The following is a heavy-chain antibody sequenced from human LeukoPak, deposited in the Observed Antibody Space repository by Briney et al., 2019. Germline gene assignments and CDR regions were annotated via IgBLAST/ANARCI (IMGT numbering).Heavy chain of an antibody. Sequence: GGSLRLSCAASGFTFSSYGMHWVRQAPGKGLEWVAVISYDGSNKYYADSVKGRLTISRDNSKNTLYLQMNSLRAEDTAVYYCAKDRGTAMVTSLYFDYWGQGTLVTVSS. CDR1: GFTFSSYG. CDR2: ISYDGSNK. D-gene: IGHD5-18*01. V-gene: IGHV3-30*18. CDR3: AKDRGTAMVTSLYFDY. J-gene: IGHJ4*02.